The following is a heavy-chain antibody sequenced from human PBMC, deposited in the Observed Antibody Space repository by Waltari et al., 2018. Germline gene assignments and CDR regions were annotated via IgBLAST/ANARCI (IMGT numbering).Heavy chain of an antibody. Sequence: QVQLQESGPGLVKPSATLSLTCTVSGYSISSGYYWGWIRQPPGKGLEWIGSIDHSGSTSSTPSLESRVTISVATAKNQFSLQLSSVTAADTAVYYCARGLAFDIWGQGTMVTVSS. CDR3: ARGLAFDI. D-gene: IGHD6-19*01. J-gene: IGHJ3*02. CDR1: GYSISSGYY. V-gene: IGHV4-38-2*02. CDR2: IDHSGST.